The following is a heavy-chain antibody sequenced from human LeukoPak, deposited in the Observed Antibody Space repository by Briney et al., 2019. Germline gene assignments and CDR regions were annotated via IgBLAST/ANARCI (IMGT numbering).Heavy chain of an antibody. J-gene: IGHJ4*02. V-gene: IGHV4-61*02. CDR1: GGSISSGSYY. CDR3: ARATYYDSY. D-gene: IGHD3-3*01. CDR2: IYTSGST. Sequence: SETLSLTCTVSGGSISSGSYYWSWIRQPAGKGLEWIGRIYTSGSTNYNPSLKSRVTISVDTSKNQSSLKLSSVTAADTAVYYCARATYYDSYWGQGTLVTVSS.